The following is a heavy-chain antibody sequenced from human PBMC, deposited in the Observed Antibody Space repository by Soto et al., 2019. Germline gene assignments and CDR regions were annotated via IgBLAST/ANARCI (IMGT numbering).Heavy chain of an antibody. CDR3: ARVGLEQQLGGIEDY. CDR2: ISSSGSTI. D-gene: IGHD6-13*01. Sequence: VGSMSLSCAASGLTFSYFDMSWLRPAQGKGLEWVSYISSSGSTIYYADSVKGRFTISRDNAKNSLYLQMNSLRAEDTAVYYCARVGLEQQLGGIEDYWGQGTLVTVSS. CDR1: GLTFSYFD. V-gene: IGHV3-11*01. J-gene: IGHJ4*02.